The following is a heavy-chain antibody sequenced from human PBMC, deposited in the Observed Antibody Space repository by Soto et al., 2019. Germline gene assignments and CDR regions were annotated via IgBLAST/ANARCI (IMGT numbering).Heavy chain of an antibody. CDR1: GYTFTSYG. CDR2: ISAYNGNT. CDR3: ATLTYYYDSSGYYYLLRD. J-gene: IGHJ4*02. Sequence: QVQLVQSGAEVKKPGASVKVSCKASGYTFTSYGISWVRQAPGQGLEWMGWISAYNGNTNYAQKLQGKVTMTTDTSTSTAYMELRSPRSDDTAVYYCATLTYYYDSSGYYYLLRDWGQGTLVTVSS. D-gene: IGHD3-22*01. V-gene: IGHV1-18*01.